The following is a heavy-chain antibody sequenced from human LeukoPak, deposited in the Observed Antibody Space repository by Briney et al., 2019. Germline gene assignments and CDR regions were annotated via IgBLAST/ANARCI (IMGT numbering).Heavy chain of an antibody. J-gene: IGHJ3*02. Sequence: ASVKVSCKASGYTLTNYYMHWVRQAPGQGLEWMGWINPNSGGTNYAQKFQGRVTMTRDTSISTAYMELSRLRSDDTAVYYCARGLVVPAAMLVVGAFDIWGQGTMVTVSS. CDR1: GYTLTNYY. D-gene: IGHD2-2*01. V-gene: IGHV1-2*02. CDR3: ARGLVVPAAMLVVGAFDI. CDR2: INPNSGGT.